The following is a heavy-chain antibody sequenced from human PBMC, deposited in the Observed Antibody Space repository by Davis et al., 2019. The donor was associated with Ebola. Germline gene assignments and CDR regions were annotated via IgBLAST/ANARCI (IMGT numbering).Heavy chain of an antibody. CDR2: INWNGGDI. V-gene: IGHV3-9*01. J-gene: IGHJ4*02. D-gene: IGHD6-13*01. CDR3: AKGGAAGIAATGTGLDF. Sequence: PGGSLRLSCAASGFGFDEYAMHWVRLGPGKGLEWLSGINWNGGDIGSADSVKGRFTISRDNVKNSVFLQMNSLREEDTALYYCAKGGAAGIAATGTGLDFWGQGTLVTVSS. CDR1: GFGFDEYA.